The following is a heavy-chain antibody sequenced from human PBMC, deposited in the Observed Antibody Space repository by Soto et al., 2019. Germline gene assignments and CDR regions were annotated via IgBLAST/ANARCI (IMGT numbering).Heavy chain of an antibody. D-gene: IGHD6-13*01. V-gene: IGHV3-15*01. CDR2: IKSKTDGGTT. Sequence: EVQLVESGGGLVKPGGSLRLSCAASGFTFSNAWMSWVRQAPGKGLEWVGRIKSKTDGGTTDYAAPVKGRFTISRDDSKNTLYLQMNSLKTEYTAVYYCTTARAAGINWFAPWGKGTLVTVSS. CDR3: TTARAAGINWFAP. CDR1: GFTFSNAW. J-gene: IGHJ5*02.